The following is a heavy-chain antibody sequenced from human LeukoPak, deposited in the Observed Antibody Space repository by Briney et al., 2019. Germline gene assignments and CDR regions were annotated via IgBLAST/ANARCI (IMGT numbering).Heavy chain of an antibody. CDR1: GGSISSYY. CDR2: IYYSGST. J-gene: IGHJ4*02. Sequence: SETLSLTCTVSGGSISSYYWSWIRQPPGKGLEWIGYIYYSGSTNYNPSLKSRVTISVDTSKNQFSLKLSSVTAADTAVYYCARGRYYYDSSWDYWGQGTLVTVSS. D-gene: IGHD3-22*01. CDR3: ARGRYYYDSSWDY. V-gene: IGHV4-59*01.